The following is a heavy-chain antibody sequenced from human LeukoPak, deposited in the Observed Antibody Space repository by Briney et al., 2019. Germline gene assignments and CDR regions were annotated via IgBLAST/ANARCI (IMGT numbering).Heavy chain of an antibody. CDR2: ISYDGSNK. D-gene: IGHD5-18*01. CDR3: ATSGYSYGPDYYYMDV. J-gene: IGHJ6*03. Sequence: PGRSLRLSCAASTFTFSTYAMHWVRQAPGKGLEWVTLISYDGSNKFYADSVKGRFTISRDNSKNTLYLQMDSLRAEDSAVYYCATSGYSYGPDYYYMDVWGKGTTVTVSS. V-gene: IGHV3-30-3*01. CDR1: TFTFSTYA.